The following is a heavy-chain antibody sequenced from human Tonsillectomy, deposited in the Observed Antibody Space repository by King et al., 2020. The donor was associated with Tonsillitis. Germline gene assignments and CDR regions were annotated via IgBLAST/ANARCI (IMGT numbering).Heavy chain of an antibody. J-gene: IGHJ2*01. V-gene: IGHV3-49*03. D-gene: IGHD3-3*01. Sequence: VQLVESGGALVQPGRSLRLSCTASGFSFGDYAMTWFRQAPGGGLEWVGFIRNKAYGETTQYAASVKGTFTISRDDSKSIAYLQMNSLKTEDTAMYYCTRAAIFGVVNPPDWYFDLWGRGTLVTVSS. CDR3: TRAAIFGVVNPPDWYFDL. CDR2: IRNKAYGETT. CDR1: GFSFGDYA.